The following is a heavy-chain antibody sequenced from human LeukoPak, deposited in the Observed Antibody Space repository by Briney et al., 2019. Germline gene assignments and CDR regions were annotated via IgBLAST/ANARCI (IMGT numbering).Heavy chain of an antibody. CDR3: ARLPGSGWLYYFDY. D-gene: IGHD6-19*01. J-gene: IGHJ4*02. CDR1: GYTFISYG. Sequence: GASVKVSCKASGYTFISYGISWVRQAPGQGLEWMGWISAYNGNTNYAQKLQGRVTMTTDTSTSTAYMELRSLRSDDTAVYYCARLPGSGWLYYFDYWGQGTLVTVSS. CDR2: ISAYNGNT. V-gene: IGHV1-18*01.